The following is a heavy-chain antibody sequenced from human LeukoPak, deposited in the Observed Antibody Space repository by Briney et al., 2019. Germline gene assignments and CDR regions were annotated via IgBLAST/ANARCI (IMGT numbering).Heavy chain of an antibody. CDR3: ARDLVPGHAFDI. CDR1: DDSISRYY. D-gene: IGHD6-13*01. V-gene: IGHV4-59*01. J-gene: IGHJ3*02. CDR2: IYYSGST. Sequence: SETLSLTCTVSDDSISRYYWSWIRQPPGKGLGWIGYIYYSGSTNYNPSLKSRVTISVDTSKNQFSLKLSSVTAADTAMYYCARDLVPGHAFDIWGQGTMVTVSS.